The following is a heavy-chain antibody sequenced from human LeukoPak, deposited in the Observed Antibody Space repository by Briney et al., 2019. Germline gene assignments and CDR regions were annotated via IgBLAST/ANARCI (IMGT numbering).Heavy chain of an antibody. D-gene: IGHD3-10*01. CDR3: ARVERYGSASNWFDP. CDR1: GFTFSSYS. Sequence: GGSLRLSCAASGFTFSSYSMNWVRQAPGKGLEWVSSISSSSRYIYYADSVKGRITIARDNAKNSLYLQMNSLRAEDTAVYYCARVERYGSASNWFDPWGQGTLVTVSS. J-gene: IGHJ5*02. CDR2: ISSSSRYI. V-gene: IGHV3-21*01.